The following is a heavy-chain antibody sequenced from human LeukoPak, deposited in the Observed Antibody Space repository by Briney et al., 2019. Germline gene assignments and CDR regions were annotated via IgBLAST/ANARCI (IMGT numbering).Heavy chain of an antibody. J-gene: IGHJ4*02. D-gene: IGHD3-22*01. V-gene: IGHV4-34*01. CDR1: DGSFSGYY. CDR3: VRGVDSAKLGY. CDR2: LHPSGST. Sequence: PSETLSLTCAVYDGSFSGYYCNWVRQPPGKGLEWIGELHPSGSTSYNTSLRRRLTISVDTSKNQCSLKLTSVTAADTAMYFCVRGVDSAKLGYWGQGALVTVSS.